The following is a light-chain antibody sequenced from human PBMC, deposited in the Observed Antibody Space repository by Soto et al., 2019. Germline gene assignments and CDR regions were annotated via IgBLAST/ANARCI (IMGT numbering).Light chain of an antibody. Sequence: QSVLTQPPSVSGAPGQRVTISCTGSTSKIGAGYDVHWYQQLPGTAPKLLIYGNSNRPSGVPDRFSGPKSDTSASLAITGLQAEDEADYYCQSYDSSLSVNWVFGGGTKLTVL. V-gene: IGLV1-40*01. J-gene: IGLJ3*02. CDR2: GNS. CDR3: QSYDSSLSVNWV. CDR1: TSKIGAGYD.